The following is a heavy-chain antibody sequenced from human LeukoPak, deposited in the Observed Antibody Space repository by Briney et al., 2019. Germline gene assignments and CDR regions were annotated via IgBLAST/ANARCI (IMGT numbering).Heavy chain of an antibody. CDR1: GFIFSNYG. V-gene: IGHV3-30*02. J-gene: IGHJ4*02. Sequence: GGSLRLSCTGSGFIFSNYGIHWVRQAPGRGLEWVAFIRNGANNEFYADSVRGRFTISRDNSKNTLYLQMNSLRAEDTAVYYCAKGPQRYTTGTTGYFDYWGQGTLVTVSS. CDR2: IRNGANNE. D-gene: IGHD1-1*01. CDR3: AKGPQRYTTGTTGYFDY.